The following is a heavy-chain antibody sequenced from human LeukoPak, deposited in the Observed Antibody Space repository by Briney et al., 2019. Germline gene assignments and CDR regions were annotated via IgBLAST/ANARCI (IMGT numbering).Heavy chain of an antibody. CDR2: ISSSSSYI. J-gene: IGHJ3*02. V-gene: IGHV3-21*01. D-gene: IGHD3-22*01. Sequence: PGGSLRLSCAASGFTFSSYSMNWVRQAPGKGLEWVSSISSSSSYIYYADSVKGRFTISRDNAKNSLYLQMNSLRAEDTAVYYCASQLVYYDSSGYYLDQGMVNAFDIWGQGTMVTVSS. CDR3: ASQLVYYDSSGYYLDQGMVNAFDI. CDR1: GFTFSSYS.